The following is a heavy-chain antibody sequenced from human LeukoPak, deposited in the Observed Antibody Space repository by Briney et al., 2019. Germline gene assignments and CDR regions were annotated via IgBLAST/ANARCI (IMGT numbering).Heavy chain of an antibody. CDR1: GGSISSYY. Sequence: NPSETLSLTCTVSGGSISSYYWSWIRQPPGKGLEWIGEINHSGSTNHNPSLKSRVTISVDTSKNQFSLKLSSVTAADTAVYYCARGQEMATIYYWGQGTLVTVSS. CDR3: ARGQEMATIYY. J-gene: IGHJ4*02. V-gene: IGHV4-34*01. CDR2: INHSGST. D-gene: IGHD5-24*01.